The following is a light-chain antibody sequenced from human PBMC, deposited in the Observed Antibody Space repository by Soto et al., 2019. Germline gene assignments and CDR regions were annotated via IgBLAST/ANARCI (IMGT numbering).Light chain of an antibody. CDR1: QSVSNNY. Sequence: EIVLTQSPGTLSLSPGERATLSCRASQSVSNNYLAWYQQKPGQAPRLLIYGASNRATGIADRFSGSGSGTDFALTISRLEPDDFAVYYCQPYGSSGTFGQGTKVEIK. CDR3: QPYGSSGT. J-gene: IGKJ1*01. V-gene: IGKV3-20*01. CDR2: GAS.